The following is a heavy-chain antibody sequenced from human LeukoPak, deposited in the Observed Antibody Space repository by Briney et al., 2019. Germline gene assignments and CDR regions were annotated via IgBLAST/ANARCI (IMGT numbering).Heavy chain of an antibody. V-gene: IGHV6-1*01. J-gene: IGHJ4*02. Sequence: SQTLSLTCAISGDSVSDNSAAWNWIRQSPSRGLEWLGRTYYKSRWYLDYALSVKGRITIYPDTSKNQFSLQLNSVTPEDTAVYYCARGHGYNIGCFYFDSWGQGTLVTVSS. CDR2: TYYKSRWYL. CDR3: ARGHGYNIGCFYFDS. D-gene: IGHD6-19*01. CDR1: GDSVSDNSAA.